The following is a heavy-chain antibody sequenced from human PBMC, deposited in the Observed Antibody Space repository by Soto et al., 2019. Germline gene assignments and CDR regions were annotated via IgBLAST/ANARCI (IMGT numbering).Heavy chain of an antibody. CDR1: GSSFSGYF. J-gene: IGHJ3*02. V-gene: IGHV4-34*01. CDR2: VKNGGSP. CDR3: ARAYDYRDPRDAFDT. D-gene: IGHD4-17*01. Sequence: QVQLQQWGAGLLKPSETLSLTCAVHGSSFSGYFWNWIRQSPGKGLQWLGKVKNGGSPIYNPSLKSRLTIALDTSKDQFSLRLSAVTAADTAVYYCARAYDYRDPRDAFDTWGQGTMVTVSS.